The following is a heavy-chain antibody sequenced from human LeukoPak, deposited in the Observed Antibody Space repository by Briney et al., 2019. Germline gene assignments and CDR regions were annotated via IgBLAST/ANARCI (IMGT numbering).Heavy chain of an antibody. CDR3: ARDILDYMDV. CDR2: ISAYNGNT. J-gene: IGHJ6*03. Sequence: GESLKISCKGSGYSFTSYGISWVRQAPGQGLEWMAWISAYNGNTNYAQKLQGRVTMTTDTSTSTAYMELRSLRSDDTAVYYCARDILDYMDVWGKGTTVTVSS. CDR1: GYSFTSYG. V-gene: IGHV1-18*01.